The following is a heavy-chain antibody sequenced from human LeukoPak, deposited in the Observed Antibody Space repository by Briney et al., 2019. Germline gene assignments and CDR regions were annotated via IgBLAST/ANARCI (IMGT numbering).Heavy chain of an antibody. Sequence: ASVKVSSKASGYTFTVYYMHWVRQAPGQGLEWMGWINPNSGGTNYAQKFQGRVTMTRDTSISTAYMELSRLRSDDTAIYHCARVNDSSGYTYFYYYSIHVWGQGTTVTVSS. J-gene: IGHJ6*02. V-gene: IGHV1-2*02. D-gene: IGHD3-22*01. CDR1: GYTFTVYY. CDR3: ARVNDSSGYTYFYYYSIHV. CDR2: INPNSGGT.